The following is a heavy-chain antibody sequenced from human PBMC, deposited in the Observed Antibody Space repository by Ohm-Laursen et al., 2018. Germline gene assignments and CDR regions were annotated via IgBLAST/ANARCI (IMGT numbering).Heavy chain of an antibody. V-gene: IGHV1-2*02. D-gene: IGHD3-9*01. CDR1: GYTFTVNY. Sequence: GPSVTASCNASGYTFTVNYIHWARQAPGRGLEWMGWVNPNTGATKYAQKFRGRVTMSRDTSINTAYMELRRLSSDDTADYFCARVVSTLRYFDWLPEECFDYWGQETPVTVSS. CDR3: ARVVSTLRYFDWLPEECFDY. J-gene: IGHJ4*02. CDR2: VNPNTGAT.